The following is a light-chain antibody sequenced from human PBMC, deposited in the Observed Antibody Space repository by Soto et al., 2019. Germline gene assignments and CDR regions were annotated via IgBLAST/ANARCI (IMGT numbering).Light chain of an antibody. CDR2: WAS. Sequence: DIVMTQSPDSLAVSLGERATVNCKSSQSVLYNSNNKNYLAWYQKKPGQPPKLLVYWASTRESGVPDRFSGSGSGTDFTLTISSLQAEDVAVYYCQQYYSIPFTFGPGTKVDMK. V-gene: IGKV4-1*01. J-gene: IGKJ3*01. CDR1: QSVLYNSNNKNY. CDR3: QQYYSIPFT.